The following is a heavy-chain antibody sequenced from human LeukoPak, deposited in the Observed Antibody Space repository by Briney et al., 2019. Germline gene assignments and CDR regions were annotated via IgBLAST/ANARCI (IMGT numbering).Heavy chain of an antibody. Sequence: SETLSLTCTVSGGSISGYYWSWIRQPPGKGLEWIGYIYTSGSTNYNPSLKSRVTISVDTSKNQFSLKLSSVTAADTAVYYCARLLGGDSFYFDYWGQGTLVTVSS. CDR1: GGSISGYY. D-gene: IGHD2-21*01. J-gene: IGHJ4*02. V-gene: IGHV4-4*09. CDR2: IYTSGST. CDR3: ARLLGGDSFYFDY.